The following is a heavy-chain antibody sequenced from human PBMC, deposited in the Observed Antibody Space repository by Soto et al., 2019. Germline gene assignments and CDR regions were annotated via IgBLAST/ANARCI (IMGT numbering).Heavy chain of an antibody. J-gene: IGHJ5*02. CDR2: INPNSGGT. Sequence: GASVKVSCKASGYTFTGYYMHWVRQAPGQGLEWMGWINPNSGGTNYGQKFQGWVTMTRDTSISTAYMELSRLRSDDTAVYYCARDPNYSSSSVGWFDPWGQGTLVTVSS. CDR3: ARDPNYSSSSVGWFDP. CDR1: GYTFTGYY. D-gene: IGHD6-6*01. V-gene: IGHV1-2*04.